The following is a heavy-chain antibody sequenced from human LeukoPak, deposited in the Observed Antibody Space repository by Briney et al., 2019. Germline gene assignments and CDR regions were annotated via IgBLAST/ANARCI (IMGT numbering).Heavy chain of an antibody. CDR2: IKGRSDTI. V-gene: IGHV3-48*01. D-gene: IGHD4/OR15-4a*01. J-gene: IGHJ5*02. Sequence: GGSLRLSCIASGFIFNNYGMNWVRQAPGRGLEWISYIKGRSDTIHYADSVKGRFTISRDNAKNTLSLQMTSLRAEDTAIYYCVRGQGAHDNWFDPWGQGTLVTVSS. CDR3: VRGQGAHDNWFDP. CDR1: GFIFNNYG.